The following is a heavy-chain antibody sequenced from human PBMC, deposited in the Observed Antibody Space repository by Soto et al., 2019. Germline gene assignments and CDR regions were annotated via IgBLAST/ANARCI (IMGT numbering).Heavy chain of an antibody. J-gene: IGHJ4*02. CDR3: ARGGSMENDY. CDR1: GFTLSVYS. Sequence: EVQLVESGGGLVNPGGSLRLSCAASGFTLSVYSMNWVRQAPGKGLECVSSISSSSTYISYADSVKGRFTVSRDDAENSLYLQMNNLRAEDTAVYYCARGGSMENDYWGQGTLVTVSS. CDR2: ISSSSTYI. D-gene: IGHD1-1*01. V-gene: IGHV3-21*02.